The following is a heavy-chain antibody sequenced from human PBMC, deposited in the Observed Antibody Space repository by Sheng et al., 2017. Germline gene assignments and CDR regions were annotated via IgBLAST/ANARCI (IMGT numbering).Heavy chain of an antibody. CDR2: ISYDGSNK. V-gene: IGHV3-30*18. CDR1: GFTFSTYG. CDR3: AKGSIREDIVVVVAALDY. J-gene: IGHJ4*02. D-gene: IGHD2-15*01. Sequence: QVQMVESGGGVVQPGRSLRLSCAASGFTFSTYGMHWVRQAPGKGLEWVAVISYDGSNKNYADSVKGRFTISRDNSKNTVYLQMNSLRAEDTAVYYCAKGSIREDIVVVVAALDYWGQGTLVTVSS.